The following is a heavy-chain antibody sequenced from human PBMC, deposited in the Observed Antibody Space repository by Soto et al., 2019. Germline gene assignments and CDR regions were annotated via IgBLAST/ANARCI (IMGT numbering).Heavy chain of an antibody. Sequence: EVQLVESGGGLVKPGGSLRLSCAASGFTFSTYSMNWVRQAPGKGLEWVSYISSSSTYIYYADSVKGRFTISRDNAKNSLYLQMNSLRAEDTAVYYCARERSYGSGGSCYSYYGMDVWGQGTTVTVSS. CDR1: GFTFSTYS. J-gene: IGHJ6*02. CDR2: ISSSSTYI. D-gene: IGHD2-15*01. V-gene: IGHV3-21*01. CDR3: ARERSYGSGGSCYSYYGMDV.